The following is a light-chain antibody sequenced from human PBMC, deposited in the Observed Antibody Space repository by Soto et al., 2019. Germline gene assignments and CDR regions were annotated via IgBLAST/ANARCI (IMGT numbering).Light chain of an antibody. V-gene: IGKV3-15*01. CDR3: QQYNNWPRT. Sequence: ERVMTHSPATMSLSPGGIATLSCRASQSVANNLAWYQQKPGQAPRLLIFGASTRATGIPARFSGSGSGTEFTLTISSLRSEDFAIYYCQQYNNWPRTFGQGTKVDIK. J-gene: IGKJ1*01. CDR2: GAS. CDR1: QSVANN.